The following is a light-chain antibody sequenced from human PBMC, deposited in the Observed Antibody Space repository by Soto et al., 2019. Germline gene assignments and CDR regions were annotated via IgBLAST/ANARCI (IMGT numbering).Light chain of an antibody. V-gene: IGKV3-15*01. CDR1: QSLSGK. CDR3: QKYNSARWT. CDR2: DTS. Sequence: EVIMTQSPATLSVSPGERATLSCRASQSLSGKLAWFQQRPGQALRLLIYDTSTRATGIPARFSGSGSGTEYTLTISSLQSEDFAVYYCQKYNSARWTFGQGTKVDIK. J-gene: IGKJ1*01.